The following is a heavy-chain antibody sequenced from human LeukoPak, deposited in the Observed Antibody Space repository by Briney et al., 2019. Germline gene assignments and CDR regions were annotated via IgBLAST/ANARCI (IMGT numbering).Heavy chain of an antibody. CDR1: GGSISSGDYY. CDR3: ASGYYYGSGVIPRPPDY. J-gene: IGHJ4*02. Sequence: SQTLSLTCTVSGGSISSGDYYWSWIRQPPGKGLEWIGYIYYSGSTYYNPSLKSRVTISVDTSKNQFSLKLSSVTAADTAVYYCASGYYYGSGVIPRPPDYWGQGTLVTVSS. CDR2: IYYSGST. V-gene: IGHV4-30-4*01. D-gene: IGHD3-10*01.